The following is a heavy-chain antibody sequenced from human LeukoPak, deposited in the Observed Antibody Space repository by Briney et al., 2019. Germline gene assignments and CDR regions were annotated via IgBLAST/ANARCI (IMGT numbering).Heavy chain of an antibody. CDR2: IYYGGST. V-gene: IGHV4-59*08. Sequence: PSETLSLTCTVSGASISSYYWSWIRQPPGKGLEWIGYIYYGGSTNYNPSLKSRVTISVDASKDQFSLTLSSVTAADMAIYYCARHDYSNYPPNNWFDPWGQGTLVTVSS. D-gene: IGHD4-11*01. CDR3: ARHDYSNYPPNNWFDP. J-gene: IGHJ5*02. CDR1: GASISSYY.